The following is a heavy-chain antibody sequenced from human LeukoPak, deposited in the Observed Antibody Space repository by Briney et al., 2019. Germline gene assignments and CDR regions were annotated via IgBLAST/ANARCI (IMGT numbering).Heavy chain of an antibody. D-gene: IGHD5-12*01. J-gene: IGHJ4*02. CDR3: ARSLIAVATAPDY. Sequence: GGSLRLSCAASGFTVSSKYMSWVRQAPGKGLEWVSVIYSGGSTHYADSVKGRFTISRDNSKNTLYLQMNSLRAEDTAVYYCARSLIAVATAPDYWGQGTLVTVSS. CDR2: IYSGGST. V-gene: IGHV3-53*01. CDR1: GFTVSSKY.